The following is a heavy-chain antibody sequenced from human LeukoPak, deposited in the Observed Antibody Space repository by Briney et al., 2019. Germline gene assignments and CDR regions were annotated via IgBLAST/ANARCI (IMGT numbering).Heavy chain of an antibody. CDR1: GFTFSSYS. Sequence: PGGSLRLSCAASGFTFSSYSMNWVRQAPGKGLEWVSSISSSSSYIYYADSVKGRFTISRDNAKNSLYLQMNGLRAEDTAVYYCARVPGPIPNSSKDYWGQGTLVTVSS. V-gene: IGHV3-21*01. D-gene: IGHD6-13*01. J-gene: IGHJ4*02. CDR3: ARVPGPIPNSSKDY. CDR2: ISSSSSYI.